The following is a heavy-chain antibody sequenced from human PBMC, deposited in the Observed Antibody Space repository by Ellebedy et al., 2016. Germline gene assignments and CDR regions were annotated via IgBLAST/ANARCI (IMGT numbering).Heavy chain of an antibody. Sequence: SVKVSXXASGGTFSSYAISWVRQAPGQGLEWMGGIIPIFGTANYAQKFQGRVTITADESTSTAYMELSSLRSEDTAVYYCARGERSSSSAGGFDYWGQGTLVTVSS. CDR2: IIPIFGTA. D-gene: IGHD6-6*01. V-gene: IGHV1-69*13. CDR1: GGTFSSYA. J-gene: IGHJ4*02. CDR3: ARGERSSSSAGGFDY.